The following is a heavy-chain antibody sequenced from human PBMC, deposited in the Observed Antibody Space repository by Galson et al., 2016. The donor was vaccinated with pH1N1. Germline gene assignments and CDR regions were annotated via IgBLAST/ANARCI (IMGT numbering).Heavy chain of an antibody. CDR1: GFTFSSFW. D-gene: IGHD7-27*01. V-gene: IGHV3-74*01. CDR3: ARVRLIMPGDPTGYFDF. J-gene: IGHJ4*02. Sequence: LRLSCAVSGFTFSSFWMHWVRQVPGKGLVWVSRISSEGSSISYADSVKGRFTISRDNARNTLYLEMNSLRAEDTALYYCARVRLIMPGDPTGYFDFWGQGALVTVSS. CDR2: ISSEGSSI.